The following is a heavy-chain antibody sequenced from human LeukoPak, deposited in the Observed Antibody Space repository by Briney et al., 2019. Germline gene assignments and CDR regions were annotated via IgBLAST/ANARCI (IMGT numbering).Heavy chain of an antibody. V-gene: IGHV1-8*02. CDR2: MNPNSGNT. Sequence: ASVKVSCKASGGTFSSYAISWVRQAPGQGPEWMGWMNPNSGNTGYAQKFQGRVTMTRNTSISTAYMELSSLRSEDTAVYYCARGAGYSSSWYADWGQGTLVTVSS. CDR1: GGTFSSYA. D-gene: IGHD6-13*01. CDR3: ARGAGYSSSWYAD. J-gene: IGHJ4*02.